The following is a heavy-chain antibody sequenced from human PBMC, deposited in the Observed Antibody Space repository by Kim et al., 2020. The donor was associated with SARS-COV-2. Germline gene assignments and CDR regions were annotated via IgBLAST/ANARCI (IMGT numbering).Heavy chain of an antibody. Sequence: YPGDSATRYSPSFQGQVTISADKSISTAYLQWSSLKASDTAMYYCATPDYWGQGTLVTVSS. V-gene: IGHV5-51*01. J-gene: IGHJ4*02. CDR2: YPGDSAT. CDR3: ATPDY.